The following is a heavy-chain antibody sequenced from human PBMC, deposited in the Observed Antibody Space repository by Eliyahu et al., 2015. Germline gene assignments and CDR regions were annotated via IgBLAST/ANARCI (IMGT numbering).Heavy chain of an antibody. CDR3: AKDRGYCNVTSCLGNYYMDV. CDR1: GFXFGXNA. J-gene: IGHJ6*03. CDR2: ISGSGIST. Sequence: EVQLVESGGGLVQTGGSLRLSCAASGFXFGXNAMSWVRQAPGKGLEWVSYISGSGISTNYADSVKGRFTISRDNSKSTLHLQMNSLRAEDTAVYYCAKDRGYCNVTSCLGNYYMDVWGKGTTVTVSS. D-gene: IGHD2-15*01. V-gene: IGHV3-23*04.